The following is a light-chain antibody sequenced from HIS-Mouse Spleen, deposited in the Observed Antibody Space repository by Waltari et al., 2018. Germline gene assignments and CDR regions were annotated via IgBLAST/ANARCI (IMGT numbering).Light chain of an antibody. CDR2: GAS. V-gene: IGKV3-15*01. CDR1: QSVSSN. Sequence: EIVMTQSPATLSVSPGERATLSCMASQSVSSNLAWYQQKPGQAPRLLIYGASTRATGIPARFSGSGSGTEFTLTISSMQSEDFAVYYCQQYNNWYTFGQGTKLEIK. CDR3: QQYNNWYT. J-gene: IGKJ2*01.